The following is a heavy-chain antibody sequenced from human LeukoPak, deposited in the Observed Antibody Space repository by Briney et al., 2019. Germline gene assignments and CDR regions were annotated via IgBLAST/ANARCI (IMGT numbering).Heavy chain of an antibody. CDR3: ARVGGEQIQWLAFYYYYGMDV. J-gene: IGHJ6*02. V-gene: IGHV1-8*01. CDR2: MNPNSGNT. CDR1: GYTFTSYD. Sequence: ASVKVSCKASGYTFTSYDINWVRQATGQGLEWMGWMNPNSGNTGYAQKFQGRVTMTRNTSISTAYMELSSLRSEDTAVYYCARVGGEQIQWLAFYYYYGMDVWGQGTTVTVSS. D-gene: IGHD6-19*01.